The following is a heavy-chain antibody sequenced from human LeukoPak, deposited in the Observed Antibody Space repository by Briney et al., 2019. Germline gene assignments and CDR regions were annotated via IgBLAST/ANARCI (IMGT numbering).Heavy chain of an antibody. D-gene: IGHD6-19*01. CDR1: GYTFTSYG. V-gene: IGHV1-18*01. J-gene: IGHJ3*02. CDR2: ISAYNGNT. Sequence: GASVKVSCKASGYTFTSYGISWVRQAPGQGLEWMGWISAYNGNTNYAQKFQGRVTMTRDTSISTAYMELRSLRSDDTAVYYCAREPGIAVAGTDAFDIWGQGTMVTVSS. CDR3: AREPGIAVAGTDAFDI.